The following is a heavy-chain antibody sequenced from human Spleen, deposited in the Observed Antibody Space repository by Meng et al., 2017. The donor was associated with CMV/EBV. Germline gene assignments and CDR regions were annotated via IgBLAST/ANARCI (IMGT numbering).Heavy chain of an antibody. Sequence: SETLSLTCTVSGGSISSYYWSWIRQPPGKGLEWIGEINHSGSTNYNPSLKSRVTISVDTSKNQFSLKLSSVTAADTAVYYCARGALNYCSGGSCYLYYFDYWGQGTLVTVSS. CDR2: INHSGST. CDR1: GGSISSYY. V-gene: IGHV4-34*01. CDR3: ARGALNYCSGGSCYLYYFDY. D-gene: IGHD2-15*01. J-gene: IGHJ4*02.